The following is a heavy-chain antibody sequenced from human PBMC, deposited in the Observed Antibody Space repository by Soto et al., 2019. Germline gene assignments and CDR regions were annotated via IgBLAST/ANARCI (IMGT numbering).Heavy chain of an antibody. CDR1: GGSFSGYY. V-gene: IGHV4-34*01. J-gene: IGHJ4*02. CDR3: ARVSDYGSGSYLPY. D-gene: IGHD3-10*01. Sequence: QVQLQQWGAGLLKPSETLSLTCAVYGGSFSGYYWSWIRQPPGKGLEWIGEINHSGRTNYNPSLKCRVTIAVDTSKNQCSLKLSSVTAADTGVYYCARVSDYGSGSYLPYWGQGTLVTVSS. CDR2: INHSGRT.